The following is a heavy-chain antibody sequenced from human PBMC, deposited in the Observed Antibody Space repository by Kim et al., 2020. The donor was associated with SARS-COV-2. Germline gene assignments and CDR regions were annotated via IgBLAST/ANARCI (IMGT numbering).Heavy chain of an antibody. CDR2: ISYDGSNK. J-gene: IGHJ2*01. CDR3: ARGFSGPRGYFDL. Sequence: GGSLRLSCAASGFTFSSYAMHWVRQAPGKGLEWVAVISYDGSNKYYADSVKGRFTISRDNSKNTLYLQMNSLRAEDTAVYYCARGFSGPRGYFDLWGRGALVTVSS. V-gene: IGHV3-30*04. D-gene: IGHD6-19*01. CDR1: GFTFSSYA.